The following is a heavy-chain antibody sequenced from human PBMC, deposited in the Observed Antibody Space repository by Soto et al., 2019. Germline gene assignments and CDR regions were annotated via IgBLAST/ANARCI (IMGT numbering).Heavy chain of an antibody. CDR2: ISGSGGST. D-gene: IGHD2-2*01. Sequence: EVKLLESGGGLVQPGGSLRLSCATSGFTFSSYAMSWVLQATGKGLEWVSAISGSGGSTYYAYSVKGRFTISRDNSKPTRYLHVNCLRAEDLAVYDCEKVDQLLLDGFDIWGQGKMVIVAS. CDR3: EKVDQLLLDGFDI. J-gene: IGHJ3*02. V-gene: IGHV3-23*01. CDR1: GFTFSSYA.